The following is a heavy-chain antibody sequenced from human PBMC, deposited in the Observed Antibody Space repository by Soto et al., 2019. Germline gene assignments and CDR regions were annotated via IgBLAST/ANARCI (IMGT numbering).Heavy chain of an antibody. CDR3: ARDRVESGYPEYFQH. J-gene: IGHJ1*01. Sequence: ASVKVSCKASGYTFTSYGFSWVRQAPGQGLEWMGWISAYNGNTNYAQKLQDRVTMTTDTSTSTAYMELRSLRSDDTAVYYCARDRVESGYPEYFQHWGQGTLVTVSS. CDR1: GYTFTSYG. V-gene: IGHV1-18*01. D-gene: IGHD3-22*01. CDR2: ISAYNGNT.